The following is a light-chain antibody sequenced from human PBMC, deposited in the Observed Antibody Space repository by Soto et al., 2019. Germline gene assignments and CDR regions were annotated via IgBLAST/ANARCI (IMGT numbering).Light chain of an antibody. CDR3: QQYASSPLT. Sequence: EIELTQSPGTLSLSPGERATLSCRASQSVSSSYLAWYQQKPGQAPRLLIYDASSRATGIPDRFSGSGYGTDFTLTISRLQPEDFAVYYCQQYASSPLTFGGGTKVELK. CDR1: QSVSSSY. CDR2: DAS. V-gene: IGKV3-20*01. J-gene: IGKJ4*01.